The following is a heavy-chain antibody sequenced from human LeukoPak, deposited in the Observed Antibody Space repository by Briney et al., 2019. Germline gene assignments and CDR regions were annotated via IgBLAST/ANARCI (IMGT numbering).Heavy chain of an antibody. V-gene: IGHV3-30*02. Sequence: GGSLRLSCVASGSTVSTNYVSRVRQAPGKGLEWVGFLQNDGSEKYFADSVKGRFTVSRDNSKNTLYLQMNSLRAEDTAVYYCARESSRIAIGTLDFWGQGTLVTVSS. CDR2: LQNDGSEK. CDR3: ARESSRIAIGTLDF. D-gene: IGHD6-13*01. J-gene: IGHJ4*02. CDR1: GSTVSTNY.